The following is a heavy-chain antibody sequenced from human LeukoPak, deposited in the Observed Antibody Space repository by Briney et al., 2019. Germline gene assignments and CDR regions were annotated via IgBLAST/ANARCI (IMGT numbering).Heavy chain of an antibody. D-gene: IGHD2-15*01. Sequence: EASVKVSCKASGGTFSSYTISWVRQAPGQGLEWMGRIIPILGIANYAQKFQGRVTITADKSTSTAYIELSSLRSEDTAVYYCARDAYCSGGSCYNDYWGQGTLVTVSS. J-gene: IGHJ4*02. CDR2: IIPILGIA. CDR3: ARDAYCSGGSCYNDY. CDR1: GGTFSSYT. V-gene: IGHV1-69*04.